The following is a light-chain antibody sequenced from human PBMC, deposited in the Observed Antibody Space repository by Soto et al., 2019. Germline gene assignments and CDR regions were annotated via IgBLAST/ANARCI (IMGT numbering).Light chain of an antibody. CDR2: GAS. V-gene: IGKV3-20*01. J-gene: IGKJ4*01. CDR1: QTVNSNY. CDR3: QQYDRSPLIT. Sequence: EIVLTQSPGTLSLSPGERATLSCRASQTVNSNYLAWYQQRAGQAPRLLIYGASTRAADIPDRFGGSGSGTDFTLTISRLEPEDFAVYYCQQYDRSPLITFGGGTKVEIK.